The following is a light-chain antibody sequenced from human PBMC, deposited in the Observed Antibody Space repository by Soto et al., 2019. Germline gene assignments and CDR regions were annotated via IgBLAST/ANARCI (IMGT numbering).Light chain of an antibody. Sequence: QSALTQSPSASGSPGQSVTISCTGTSSDVGGYNYVSWYQQHPGKAPKLMIYEVSKRPSGVPYRFSGSKSGNTASLTVSGLQAEDEADYYCSSYAGSNNLGVFGGGTKVTVL. CDR1: SSDVGGYNY. CDR3: SSYAGSNNLGV. V-gene: IGLV2-8*01. CDR2: EVS. J-gene: IGLJ3*02.